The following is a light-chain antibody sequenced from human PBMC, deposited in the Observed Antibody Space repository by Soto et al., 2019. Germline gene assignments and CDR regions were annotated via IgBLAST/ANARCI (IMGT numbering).Light chain of an antibody. Sequence: EIVMTQSPATLSVSPGVRATLSCRASQSVNNNLAWYQQNPGQAPRLLIYGASTRATGIPARFSGSGSGTEFTLTISSLQSEDFAVYYCQQYNNWPPWTFGQGTKVEIK. V-gene: IGKV3-15*01. CDR1: QSVNNN. J-gene: IGKJ1*01. CDR3: QQYNNWPPWT. CDR2: GAS.